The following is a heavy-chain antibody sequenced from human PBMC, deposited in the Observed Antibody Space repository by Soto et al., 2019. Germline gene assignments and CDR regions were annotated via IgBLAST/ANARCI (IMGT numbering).Heavy chain of an antibody. J-gene: IGHJ6*02. CDR3: ARDLISNYHYYGMDV. CDR1: ADTFSSSA. V-gene: IGHV1-69*01. CDR2: IIPFFHAA. Sequence: QVQLVQSGAEVKKPGSSVKVSCKASADTFSSSAFSWVRQAPGQGLEWMGGIIPFFHAANYAQRFQGRVTITADESTSTVYRELRSLRAEDTALYYCARDLISNYHYYGMDVWGQGTTVTVSS.